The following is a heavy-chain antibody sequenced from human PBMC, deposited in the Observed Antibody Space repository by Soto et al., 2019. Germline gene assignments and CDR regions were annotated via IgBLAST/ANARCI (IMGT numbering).Heavy chain of an antibody. D-gene: IGHD6-19*01. CDR1: GFTFSSYD. V-gene: IGHV3-13*01. Sequence: EVQLVESGGGLVQPGWSLRLSCAASGFTFSSYDMHWVRQATGKGLEWVSAIGTAGDTYYPGSVKGRFTISRENAKNSLYLQMNSLRAGDTAVYYCARVAIAVAGMGAFDIWGQGTMVTVSS. CDR2: IGTAGDT. J-gene: IGHJ3*02. CDR3: ARVAIAVAGMGAFDI.